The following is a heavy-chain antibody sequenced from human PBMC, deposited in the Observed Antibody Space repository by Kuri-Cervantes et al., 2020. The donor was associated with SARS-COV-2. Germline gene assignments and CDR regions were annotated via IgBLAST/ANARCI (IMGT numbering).Heavy chain of an antibody. Sequence: SVTVSCKDSGYTFIDYYIHWVRQAPGQGLEWIGGIIPIFGTTNYAQKFQGRVTITGDKSTSTAYMEQSSLRSEDTAGYYCSRAVRNEYYYYGMDVWGQGTTVTVSS. CDR1: GYTFIDYY. V-gene: IGHV1-69*06. CDR2: IIPIFGTT. J-gene: IGHJ6*02. CDR3: SRAVRNEYYYYGMDV.